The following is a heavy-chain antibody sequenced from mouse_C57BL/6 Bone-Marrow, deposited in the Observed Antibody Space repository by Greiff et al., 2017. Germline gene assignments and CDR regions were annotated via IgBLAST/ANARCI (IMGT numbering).Heavy chain of an antibody. CDR2: ISSGSSTI. Sequence: EVKLMESGGGLVKPGGSLKLSCAASGFTFSDYGMHWVRQAPEKGLEWVAYISSGSSTIYYTDTVKGRFPISRDNAKNTLFLQMTSLRSEDTAMYYCARVITTVVATDYAMGYWGQGTSVTVSS. CDR1: GFTFSDYG. CDR3: ARVITTVVATDYAMGY. D-gene: IGHD1-1*01. V-gene: IGHV5-17*01. J-gene: IGHJ4*01.